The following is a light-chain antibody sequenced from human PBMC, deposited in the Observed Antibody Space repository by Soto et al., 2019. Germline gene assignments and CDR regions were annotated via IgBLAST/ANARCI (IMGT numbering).Light chain of an antibody. J-gene: IGKJ5*01. V-gene: IGKV3-15*01. CDR3: QQRANWPLTT. CDR1: QSVSSN. CDR2: ATS. Sequence: EIVMTQSPATLSVSPGERASLSCWASQSVSSNLAWYQQKPGQTPRLLIYATSTRATGIPARFSGSGSGTEFTLTISSLQSEDFAVYYCQQRANWPLTTFGHGTRLEIK.